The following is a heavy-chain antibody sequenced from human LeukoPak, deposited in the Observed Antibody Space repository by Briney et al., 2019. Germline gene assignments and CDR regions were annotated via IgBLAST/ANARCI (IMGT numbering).Heavy chain of an antibody. V-gene: IGHV3-23*01. Sequence: PGGSLRLSCAASGFTFSSYAMSWVRQAPGKGLEWVSAISGSGGSTYYADSVKGRFTISRDNSKNTLYLQMNSPRAGDTAVYYCAKDHIVVVVAATLLFDYWGQGTLVTVSS. CDR1: GFTFSSYA. D-gene: IGHD2-15*01. J-gene: IGHJ4*02. CDR2: ISGSGGST. CDR3: AKDHIVVVVAATLLFDY.